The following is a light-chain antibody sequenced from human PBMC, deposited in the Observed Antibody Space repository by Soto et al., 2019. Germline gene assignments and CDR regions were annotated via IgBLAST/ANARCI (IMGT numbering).Light chain of an antibody. CDR1: SNDVGYYNY. J-gene: IGLJ3*02. CDR2: EVT. CDR3: SSYTTAYTQV. V-gene: IGLV2-14*01. Sequence: SVLSQPASVSGSPGQSITISCTGTSNDVGYYNYVSWYQQHPGQAPKLMISEVTTRPSGVSDRFSGSKSGNTASLTISRLQAEDEAHYYSSSYTTAYTQVFGGGTKLTVL.